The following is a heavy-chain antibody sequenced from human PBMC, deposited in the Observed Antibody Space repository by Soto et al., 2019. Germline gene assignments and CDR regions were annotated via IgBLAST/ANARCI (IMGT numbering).Heavy chain of an antibody. V-gene: IGHV1-18*01. D-gene: IGHD6-13*01. CDR2: ISAYNGNT. Sequence: QVQLVQSGAEVKKPGASVKVSCKASGYTFTSYGISWVRQAPGQGLEWMGWISAYNGNTNYAQKLQGRVTMTTDTSTSTAYMELRSLRSDDTAVYYCARDNPSIAAAGTDYYYGMDVWGQGTTVTVSS. CDR3: ARDNPSIAAAGTDYYYGMDV. J-gene: IGHJ6*02. CDR1: GYTFTSYG.